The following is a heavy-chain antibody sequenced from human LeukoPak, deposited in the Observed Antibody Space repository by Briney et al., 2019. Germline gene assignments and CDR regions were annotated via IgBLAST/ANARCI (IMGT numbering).Heavy chain of an antibody. D-gene: IGHD2-15*01. J-gene: IGHJ6*03. CDR2: ISGSGGST. CDR3: ARGNTPRYYSGGSCYQIHYYYYMDV. CDR1: GFTFSSYA. Sequence: GGSLRLSCAASGFTFSSYAVSWVRQAPGKGLEWVSAISGSGGSTYYADSVKGRFTISRDNAKNTLYLQMNSLRAEDTAVYYCARGNTPRYYSGGSCYQIHYYYYMDVWGKGTTVTVSS. V-gene: IGHV3-23*01.